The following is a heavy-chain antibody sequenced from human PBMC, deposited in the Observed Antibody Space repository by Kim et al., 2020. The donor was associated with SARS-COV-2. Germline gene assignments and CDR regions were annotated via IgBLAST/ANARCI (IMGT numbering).Heavy chain of an antibody. D-gene: IGHD1-26*01. CDR3: ARDLVGPRGSKFDY. Sequence: GGSLRLSCAASGFTFSNYEMNWVRQAPGKGLEWVSYISNSGGSIYYADSVKGRFTISRDNAKTSLYLQMNSLRAEDTALYYCARDLVGPRGSKFDYCGQGTLVTV. CDR2: ISNSGGSI. J-gene: IGHJ4*02. V-gene: IGHV3-48*03. CDR1: GFTFSNYE.